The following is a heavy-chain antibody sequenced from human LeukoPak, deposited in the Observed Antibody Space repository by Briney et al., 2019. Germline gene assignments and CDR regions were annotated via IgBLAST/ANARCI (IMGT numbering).Heavy chain of an antibody. CDR2: ISSSGSTI. Sequence: PGGSLRLSCAASGFTFSSYEMNWVRQALGKGLEWVSYISSSGSTIYYADSVKGRFTISRDNAKNSLYLQMNSLRAEDTAVYYCAGVNYDFWSGSAKLDYWGQGTLVTVSS. D-gene: IGHD3-3*01. V-gene: IGHV3-48*03. CDR3: AGVNYDFWSGSAKLDY. CDR1: GFTFSSYE. J-gene: IGHJ4*02.